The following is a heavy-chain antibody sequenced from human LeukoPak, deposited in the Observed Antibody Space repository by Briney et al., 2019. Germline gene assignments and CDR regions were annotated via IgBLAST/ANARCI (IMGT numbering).Heavy chain of an antibody. CDR2: LYYNGRT. D-gene: IGHD3-22*01. CDR3: ASQNYYDSSDHAFDI. J-gene: IGHJ3*02. Sequence: SETLSLTCTVSGGSISTYYWSWIRQPPGKGLEWIGYLYYNGRTNYNPSLKSRVTLSLDTSKNQFSLKLSSVTAADTAVYYCASQNYYDSSDHAFDIWGQGTMVTVSS. CDR1: GGSISTYY. V-gene: IGHV4-59*08.